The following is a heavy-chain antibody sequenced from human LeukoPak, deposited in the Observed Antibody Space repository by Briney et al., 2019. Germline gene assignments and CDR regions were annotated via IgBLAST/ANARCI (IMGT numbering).Heavy chain of an antibody. CDR2: IYHSGST. CDR1: GGSISSGGYS. V-gene: IGHV4-30-2*01. CDR3: ARGGYCSSTSCYLFHAFDI. D-gene: IGHD2-2*01. Sequence: PSETLSLTCAASGGSISSGGYSWSWIRQPPGKGLEWIGYIYHSGSTYYNPSLKSRVTISVDRSKNQFSLKLSSVTAADTAVYYCARGGYCSSTSCYLFHAFDIWGQGTMVTVSS. J-gene: IGHJ3*02.